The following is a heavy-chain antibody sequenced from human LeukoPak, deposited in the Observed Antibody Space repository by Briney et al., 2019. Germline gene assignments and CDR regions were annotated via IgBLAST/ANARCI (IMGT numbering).Heavy chain of an antibody. V-gene: IGHV4-39*07. CDR1: GDSVSSTNYY. J-gene: IGHJ5*01. D-gene: IGHD4-17*01. Sequence: SETLSLTCVVSGDSVSSTNYYWGWIRQPPGKGLEWIGTTHYSGNTYYNPSLKSRATISLDTSKNQFSLRLNSVTAADTAVYYCAREGAYRTYGDYSPFDFWGQGTLVTVSS. CDR3: AREGAYRTYGDYSPFDF. CDR2: THYSGNT.